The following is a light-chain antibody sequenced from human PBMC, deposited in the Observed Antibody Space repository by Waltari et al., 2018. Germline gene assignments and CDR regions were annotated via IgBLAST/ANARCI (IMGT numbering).Light chain of an antibody. Sequence: QSVLTQPPSASGTPGQSVTISCSGSSSNIGSKNVFWYQQLPGTAPKLLHSQPHQRPPGVPDRFSGSKSGTSAYLAISGLRSEDEADYYCAAWDDNLIGAVFGGGTQLTVL. J-gene: IGLJ7*01. CDR1: SSNIGSKN. V-gene: IGLV1-47*01. CDR3: AAWDDNLIGAV. CDR2: QPH.